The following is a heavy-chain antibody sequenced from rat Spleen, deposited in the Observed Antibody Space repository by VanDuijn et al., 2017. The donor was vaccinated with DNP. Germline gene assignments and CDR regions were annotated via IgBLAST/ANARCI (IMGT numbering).Heavy chain of an antibody. CDR1: RIPFSDHN. D-gene: IGHD1-4*01. Sequence: EVQLVESGGGLVQPGRSLKLSCAVSRIPFSDHNMAWVRQAHKKGLEWVATISYDGSDTYYRASVKGRFTISRDNAKSTLYLQMDSLRSEDTATYYCAGRPPPTRGPFDYWGQGVTVTVSS. V-gene: IGHV5-7*01. CDR3: AGRPPPTRGPFDY. CDR2: ISYDGSDT. J-gene: IGHJ2*01.